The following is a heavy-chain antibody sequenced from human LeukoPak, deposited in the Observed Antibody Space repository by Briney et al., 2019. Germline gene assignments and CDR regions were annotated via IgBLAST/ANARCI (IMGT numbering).Heavy chain of an antibody. CDR2: IYSGGST. CDR3: ARDPGFDGTYSYFFDF. D-gene: IGHD1-26*01. V-gene: IGHV4-31*03. Sequence: SETLSLTCTVSGVSISRGGHYWRWLRQHPGEGLEGIGYIYSGGSTYHNPSLNSRVTISRDTSSNQFSLTLRSVTAADAAVYYCARDPGFDGTYSYFFDFWGQGGLVTVSS. CDR1: GVSISRGGHY. J-gene: IGHJ4*02.